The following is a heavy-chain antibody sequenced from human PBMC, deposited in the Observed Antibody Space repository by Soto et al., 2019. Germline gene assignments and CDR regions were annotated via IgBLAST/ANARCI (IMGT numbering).Heavy chain of an antibody. J-gene: IGHJ4*02. CDR2: IIPIFGTA. CDR1: GGTFSSYA. V-gene: IGHV1-69*13. CDR3: ARSIVVVTALDY. D-gene: IGHD2-21*02. Sequence: SVKVSCKASGGTFSSYAISWVRQAPGQGLEWMGGIIPIFGTANYAQKFQGRVTITADESTSTAYMELSSLRSEDTAVYYCARSIVVVTALDYWGQGTLVPVSS.